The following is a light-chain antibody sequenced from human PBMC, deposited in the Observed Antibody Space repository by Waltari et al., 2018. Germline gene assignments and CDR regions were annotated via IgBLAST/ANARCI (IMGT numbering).Light chain of an antibody. CDR3: ASWDDSHYV. CDR1: KSNLGTTY. Sequence: QSVLTQPPSASETPGQRVTISCSGSKSNLGTTYLYWYQQLPGTAPKLLIYRNNQRPSGVPDRFSASKSGTSASLAIDGLRSEDEAVYYCASWDDSHYVFGPGTQVTVL. CDR2: RNN. J-gene: IGLJ1*01. V-gene: IGLV1-47*01.